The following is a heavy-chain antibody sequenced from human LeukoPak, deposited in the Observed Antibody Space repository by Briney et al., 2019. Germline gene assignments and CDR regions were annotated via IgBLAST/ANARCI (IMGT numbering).Heavy chain of an antibody. CDR3: ASESSWNAFDI. J-gene: IGHJ3*02. Sequence: SETLSLTCTVSGGSISSNYWSWIRQPAGKGLEWIGRIYTSGSTNYNPSLKSRVTMSVDTAKNQFSLKLRSVTAADTAVYYCASESSWNAFDIWGQRTMVTVSS. V-gene: IGHV4-4*07. D-gene: IGHD2-2*01. CDR2: IYTSGST. CDR1: GGSISSNY.